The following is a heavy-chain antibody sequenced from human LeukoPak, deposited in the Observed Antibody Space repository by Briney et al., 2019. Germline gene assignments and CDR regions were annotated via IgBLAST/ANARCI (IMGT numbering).Heavy chain of an antibody. J-gene: IGHJ4*02. V-gene: IGHV3-74*01. D-gene: IGHD3-10*01. CDR3: ARDRGLATPFDY. CDR1: GFSLSSNW. Sequence: GGSLRLSCAASGFSLSSNWIHWVRPAPGKELEWVSLIRSDGTSTSYADSVKGRFTVSRDNAKNTLYLQMNSLRAEDTAVYYCARDRGLATPFDYWGQGTLVTVSS. CDR2: IRSDGTST.